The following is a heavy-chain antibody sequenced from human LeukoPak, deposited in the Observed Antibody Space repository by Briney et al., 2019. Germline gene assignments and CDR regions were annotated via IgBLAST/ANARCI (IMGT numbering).Heavy chain of an antibody. D-gene: IGHD3-22*01. J-gene: IGHJ4*02. V-gene: IGHV1-2*02. CDR3: ARPKIYYDSSGRLDY. CDR1: GYTFTGYY. CDR2: INPNSGGT. Sequence: ASVKVSCKASGYTFTGYYMHWVRQAPGQGLEWMGWINPNSGGTNYAQKLQGRVTMTRDTSISTAYMELSRLRSDDTAVYYCARPKIYYDSSGRLDYWGQGTLVTVSS.